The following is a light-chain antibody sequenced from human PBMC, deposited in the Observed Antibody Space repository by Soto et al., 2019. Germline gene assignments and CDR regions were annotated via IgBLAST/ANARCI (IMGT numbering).Light chain of an antibody. J-gene: IGKJ1*01. Sequence: ESVLTQSPSTLSLSPVSRATLSCRASQSVSNNYLAWYQQEPGQAPRLLIYGASNRATGIPDRFSGSGSGTDFTLTISRLEPEDFAVYYCQQYGSSGTFGQGTKVDIK. CDR3: QQYGSSGT. V-gene: IGKV3-20*01. CDR2: GAS. CDR1: QSVSNNY.